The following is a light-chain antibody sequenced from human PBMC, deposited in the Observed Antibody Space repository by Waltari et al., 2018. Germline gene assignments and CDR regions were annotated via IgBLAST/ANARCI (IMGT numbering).Light chain of an antibody. V-gene: IGKV1-5*03. J-gene: IGKJ1*01. CDR3: QQYDNYWT. CDR2: RAS. Sequence: DIQITQSPSTLSASVGDRVTITCRASQSITNWLDWYQQKPGKPPKFLIYRASNLESVVPSRFSGSGSGTEFTLTSSSLQPDDFASYYCQQYDNYWTFGQGTKVEIK. CDR1: QSITNW.